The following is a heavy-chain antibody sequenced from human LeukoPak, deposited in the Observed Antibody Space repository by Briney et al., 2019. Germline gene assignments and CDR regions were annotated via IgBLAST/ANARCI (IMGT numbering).Heavy chain of an antibody. CDR3: ARDKITMVRGVPLSKARDGMDV. J-gene: IGHJ6*02. CDR1: GFTFSDYY. Sequence: GGSLRLSCAASGFTFSDYYMSWIRQAPGKGLVWVSYISSSGSTIYYADSVKGRFTISRDNAKNSLYLQMNSLRAEDTAVYYCARDKITMVRGVPLSKARDGMDVWGQGTTVTVSS. V-gene: IGHV3-11*01. CDR2: ISSSGSTI. D-gene: IGHD3-10*01.